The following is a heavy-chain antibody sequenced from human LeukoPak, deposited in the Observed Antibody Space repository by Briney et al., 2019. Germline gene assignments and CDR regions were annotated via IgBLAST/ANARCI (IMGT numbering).Heavy chain of an antibody. J-gene: IGHJ4*02. Sequence: ASVKVSCKASGYTFTGYYMHWVRHAPGQGLEWMGWINPNSGGTNYAQKFQGRVTMTRDTSISTAYMELSRLRSDDTAVFFSARGRHTRWFDSKTFDYWGQGTLVTVSS. V-gene: IGHV1-2*02. CDR2: INPNSGGT. CDR3: ARGRHTRWFDSKTFDY. D-gene: IGHD3-10*01. CDR1: GYTFTGYY.